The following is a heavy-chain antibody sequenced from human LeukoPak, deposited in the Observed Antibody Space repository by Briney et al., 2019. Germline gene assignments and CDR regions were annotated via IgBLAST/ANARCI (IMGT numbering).Heavy chain of an antibody. D-gene: IGHD4-17*01. CDR2: ISGSGGST. J-gene: IGHJ4*02. CDR1: GFTFSSYA. CDR3: AKGSTSTVTPTDY. Sequence: GGSLRLSCAGSGFTFSSYAMRWVRQAPGKGLEWVSAISGSGGSTYYADSVKGRFTISRDNSKNTLYLQMNSLRAEDTAVYYCAKGSTSTVTPTDYWGQGTLVTVSS. V-gene: IGHV3-23*01.